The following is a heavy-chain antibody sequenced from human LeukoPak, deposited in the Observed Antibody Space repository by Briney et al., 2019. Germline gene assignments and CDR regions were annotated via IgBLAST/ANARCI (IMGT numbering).Heavy chain of an antibody. CDR2: ISSNGGSI. V-gene: IGHV3-64*01. D-gene: IGHD3-10*01. J-gene: IGHJ4*02. Sequence: GGSLRLSCAASGFTFSSYAMHWVRQAPGKGLEYVSAISSNGGSIYYATSANGRFTISRDNSKTTLYLQMGSLRAEDMAVYYCARVGRFGELSNFDYWDQGTLVTVSS. CDR3: ARVGRFGELSNFDY. CDR1: GFTFSSYA.